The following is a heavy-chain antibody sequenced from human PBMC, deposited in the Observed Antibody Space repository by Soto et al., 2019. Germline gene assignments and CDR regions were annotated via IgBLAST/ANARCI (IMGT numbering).Heavy chain of an antibody. D-gene: IGHD2-15*01. CDR1: GYTFTNSD. CDR3: ARRPHCSGGICYYGLDN. CDR2: MNPDSGHA. J-gene: IGHJ4*02. Sequence: ASVKVSCKASGYTFTNSDINWVRQAPGQGLEWMGWMNPDSGHAAYAQKFQGRVTLTTSTSTSTVYMEMRSLGSEDTAVYYCARRPHCSGGICYYGLDNWGQGTLVTV. V-gene: IGHV1-8*01.